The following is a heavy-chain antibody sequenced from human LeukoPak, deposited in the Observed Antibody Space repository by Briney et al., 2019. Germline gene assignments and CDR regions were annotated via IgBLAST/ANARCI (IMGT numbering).Heavy chain of an antibody. J-gene: IGHJ5*02. CDR2: LYYSEGP. CDR3: ARHGGRGSRGNWFDP. Sequence: SETLSLTCTVSGGPISSSSYYWGWIRQPPGKGLEWNGGLYYSEGPYYNPSLKSRVTISVDTSKNQFSLKLSSVTAADTAVYYCARHGGRGSRGNWFDPWGQGTLVTVIS. V-gene: IGHV4-39*01. D-gene: IGHD2-2*01. CDR1: GGPISSSSYY.